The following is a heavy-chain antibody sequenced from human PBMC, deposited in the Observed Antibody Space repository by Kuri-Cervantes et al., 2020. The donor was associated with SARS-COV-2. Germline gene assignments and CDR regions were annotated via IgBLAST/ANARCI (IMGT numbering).Heavy chain of an antibody. D-gene: IGHD3-3*01. CDR3: ASRRGFLAYNDAFDI. Sequence: GGSLRLSCKASGYTFTSYDINWVRQATGQGLEWMGWMNPNSGNTGYAQKFQGRVTITRNTSISTAYMELSSLRSEDTAVYYCASRRGFLAYNDAFDIWGQGTMVTVSS. V-gene: IGHV1-8*03. CDR1: GYTFTSYD. J-gene: IGHJ3*02. CDR2: MNPNSGNT.